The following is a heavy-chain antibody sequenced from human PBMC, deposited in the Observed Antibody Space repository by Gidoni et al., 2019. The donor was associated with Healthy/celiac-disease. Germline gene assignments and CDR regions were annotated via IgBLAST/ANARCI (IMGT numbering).Heavy chain of an antibody. Sequence: QVQLVQSGAEVKKPGSSVKVSCKASGGTFSSYAISWVRQAPGQGLEWMGGIIPIFGTANYAQKFQGRVTITADESTSTAYMELSSLRSEDTAVYYCARVSGTTGTTPPRYYYYGMDVWGQRTTVTVSS. CDR2: IIPIFGTA. D-gene: IGHD1-1*01. CDR3: ARVSGTTGTTPPRYYYYGMDV. J-gene: IGHJ6*02. V-gene: IGHV1-69*01. CDR1: GGTFSSYA.